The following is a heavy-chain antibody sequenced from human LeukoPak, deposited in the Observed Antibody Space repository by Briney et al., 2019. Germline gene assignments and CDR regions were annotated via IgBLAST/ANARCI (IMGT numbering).Heavy chain of an antibody. V-gene: IGHV3-20*04. CDR1: GFAFDDYG. Sequence: SGGSLRLSCAASGFAFDDYGMSWVRQAPGKGLEWVSGINWNGGSTGYADSVKGRFTISRDNAKNSLYLQMNSLRAEDTALYYCARAHTYYYDSSGYYSMWGQGTLVTVSS. CDR2: INWNGGST. D-gene: IGHD3-22*01. CDR3: ARAHTYYYDSSGYYSM. J-gene: IGHJ4*02.